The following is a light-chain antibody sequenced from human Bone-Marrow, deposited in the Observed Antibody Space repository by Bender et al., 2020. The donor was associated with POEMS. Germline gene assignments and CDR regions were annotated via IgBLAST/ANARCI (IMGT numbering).Light chain of an antibody. J-gene: IGLJ3*02. CDR3: QSTDSSGIFWV. CDR1: VLTNQH. Sequence: SPELTQPASVSVSPGQTARITCSGDVLTNQHAYWYQQRPGQAPILVIYNGIERPSGIPDRLSGSTSGTKVTLTISGVQSEDEALYYCQSTDSSGIFWVFGGGTKLTVL. V-gene: IGLV3-25*03. CDR2: NGI.